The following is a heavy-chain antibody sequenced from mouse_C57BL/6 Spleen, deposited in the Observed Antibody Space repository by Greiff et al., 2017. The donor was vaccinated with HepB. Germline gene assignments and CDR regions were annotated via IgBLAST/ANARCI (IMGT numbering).Heavy chain of an antibody. CDR1: GYSITSGYY. V-gene: IGHV3-6*01. J-gene: IGHJ4*01. CDR2: ISYDGSN. Sequence: EVQLVESGPGLVKPSQSLSLTCSVTGYSITSGYYWNWIRQFPGNKLEWMGYISYDGSNNYNPSLKNRISITRDTSKNQFFLKLNSVTTEDTATYYCAREKLGLMDYWGQGTSVTVSS. CDR3: AREKLGLMDY. D-gene: IGHD4-1*01.